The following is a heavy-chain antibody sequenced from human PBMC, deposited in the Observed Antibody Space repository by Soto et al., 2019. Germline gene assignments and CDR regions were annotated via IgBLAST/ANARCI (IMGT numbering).Heavy chain of an antibody. CDR1: GFTFSSYW. CDR3: ARDADVLRFLEWFSAFDI. V-gene: IGHV3-74*01. J-gene: IGHJ3*02. D-gene: IGHD3-3*01. Sequence: GSLRLSCAASGFTFSSYWMHWVRQAPGKGLVWVSRINSDGSSTSYADSVKGRFTISRDNAKNTLYLQMNSLRAEDTAVYYCARDADVLRFLEWFSAFDIWGQGTMVTVSS. CDR2: INSDGSST.